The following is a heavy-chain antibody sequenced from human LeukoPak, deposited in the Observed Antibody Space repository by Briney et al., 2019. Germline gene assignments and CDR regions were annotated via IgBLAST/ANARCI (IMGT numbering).Heavy chain of an antibody. CDR1: GFTFTGYW. J-gene: IGHJ4*02. D-gene: IGHD6-13*01. CDR2: IKQDGSDK. V-gene: IGHV3-7*02. Sequence: GGSLRLSCAASGFTFTGYWMTWVRQAPGKGLEWVANIKQDGSDKYYVDSVKGRFTISRDNAKNSLYLQMNSLRAEDTAVYYCAKKGSRIAAAGPYFDYWGQGTLVTVSS. CDR3: AKKGSRIAAAGPYFDY.